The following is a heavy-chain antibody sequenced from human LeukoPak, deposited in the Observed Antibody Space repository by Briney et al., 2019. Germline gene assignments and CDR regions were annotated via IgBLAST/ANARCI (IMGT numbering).Heavy chain of an antibody. Sequence: GGSLRLSCAASGFTFNTYGMHWVRQAPGKGLEWVAVIWSDGSNKYYADSVEGRFTISRDNSKNTLYLEMNSLRAEDTAVYYCVRATYDAWGQGTLVTVSS. J-gene: IGHJ5*02. CDR1: GFTFNTYG. CDR2: IWSDGSNK. V-gene: IGHV3-33*01. CDR3: VRATYDA.